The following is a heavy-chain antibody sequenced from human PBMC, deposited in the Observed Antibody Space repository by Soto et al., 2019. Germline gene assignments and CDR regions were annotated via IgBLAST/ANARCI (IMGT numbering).Heavy chain of an antibody. CDR3: ARGWQSAFDI. V-gene: IGHV3-23*01. D-gene: IGHD6-13*01. CDR1: GFTFSSYA. Sequence: PGGSLRLSCAASGFTFSSYAMSWVRQAPGKGLEWVSAIYRGGATYYSDSVAGRFTISRDSSQNTLHLQMNTLKTEDTAIYYCARGWQSAFDIWGQGTMATVSS. J-gene: IGHJ3*02. CDR2: IYRGGAT.